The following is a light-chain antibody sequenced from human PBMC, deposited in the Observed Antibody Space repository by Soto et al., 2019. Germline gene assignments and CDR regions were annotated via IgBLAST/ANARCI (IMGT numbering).Light chain of an antibody. V-gene: IGLV2-14*01. CDR2: EVS. J-gene: IGLJ2*01. CDR3: SSYTSSSTVV. Sequence: QSALTQPASVSGSPGQSITISCTGTSSDVGGYNYVSWYQQHPGKAPKLMIYEVSNRPSGVSNRFSGPKSGNTASLTISGLQAEDEVDYYCSSYTSSSTVVFGGGTQLTVL. CDR1: SSDVGGYNY.